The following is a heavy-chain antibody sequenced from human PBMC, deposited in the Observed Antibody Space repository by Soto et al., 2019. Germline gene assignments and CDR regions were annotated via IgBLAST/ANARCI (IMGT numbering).Heavy chain of an antibody. CDR1: GFTFSSYG. Sequence: GGSLRLSCAASGFTFSSYGMHWVRQAPGKGLEWVAVIWYDGSNKYYADSVKGRFTISRDNSKNTLYLQMNSLRAEDTAVYYCARDTAYYYDSSGHPYYYYGMDVWGQGTTVTSP. V-gene: IGHV3-33*01. CDR3: ARDTAYYYDSSGHPYYYYGMDV. CDR2: IWYDGSNK. D-gene: IGHD3-22*01. J-gene: IGHJ6*02.